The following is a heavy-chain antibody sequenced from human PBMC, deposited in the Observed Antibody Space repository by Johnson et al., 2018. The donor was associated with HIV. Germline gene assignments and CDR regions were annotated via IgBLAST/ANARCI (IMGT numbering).Heavy chain of an antibody. CDR1: GFTVGSDY. D-gene: IGHD2-21*01. CDR2: IFGGDTT. CDR3: ARDCGGACFAYWRNAFDI. Sequence: QLVESGGGLVQPGGSLRLSCAASGFTVGSDYMSWVRQAPGKGLEWVSGIFGGDTTYYADSVKGRFIISRDNPKNTLYLQMTILRAEDTAVYYCARDCGGACFAYWRNAFDIWGQGTMVTVSS. V-gene: IGHV3-66*02. J-gene: IGHJ3*02.